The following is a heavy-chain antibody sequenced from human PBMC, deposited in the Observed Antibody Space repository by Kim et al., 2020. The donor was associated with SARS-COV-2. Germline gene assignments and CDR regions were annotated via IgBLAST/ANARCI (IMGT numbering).Heavy chain of an antibody. D-gene: IGHD3-10*01. CDR2: IKQDGSEK. J-gene: IGHJ6*02. CDR3: ARDMGYYYYYGMDV. V-gene: IGHV3-7*03. CDR1: GFTFSSYW. Sequence: GGSLRLSCAASGFTFSSYWMSWVRQAPGKGLEWVANIKQDGSEKYYVDSVKGRFTISRDNAKNSLYLQMNSLRAEDTAVYYCARDMGYYYYYGMDVWGQGTTVTGAS.